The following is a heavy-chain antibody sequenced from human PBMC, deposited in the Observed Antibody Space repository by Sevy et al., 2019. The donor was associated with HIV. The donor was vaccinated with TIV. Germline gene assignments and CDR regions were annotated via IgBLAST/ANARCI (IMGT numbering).Heavy chain of an antibody. D-gene: IGHD1-1*01. CDR1: GDSISSSNW. CDR2: IYHSGST. Sequence: SETLSLTCAVSGDSISSSNWWSWVRQPPGKGLGWIGEIYHSGSTKYNPSLKSRVTISVDKSKNQFSLKLGSVTAADTAVYYGASVPGTTDFWGQGTLVTVS. J-gene: IGHJ4*02. V-gene: IGHV4-4*02. CDR3: ASVPGTTDF.